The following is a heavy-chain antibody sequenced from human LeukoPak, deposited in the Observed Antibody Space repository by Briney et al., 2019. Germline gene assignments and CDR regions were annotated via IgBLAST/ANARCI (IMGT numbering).Heavy chain of an antibody. D-gene: IGHD6-13*01. CDR1: GYDFISYG. V-gene: IGHV1-18*01. J-gene: IGHJ4*02. Sequence: GSVKVSCKASGYDFISYGFSWVRQAPGQGLEWMGWINPYHGKTKYAQKFQDRVTLTTDTSTTTAHMELRRLSSDDTAIYFCARDRISAAVLDYWGPGTLVTVSS. CDR3: ARDRISAAVLDY. CDR2: INPYHGKT.